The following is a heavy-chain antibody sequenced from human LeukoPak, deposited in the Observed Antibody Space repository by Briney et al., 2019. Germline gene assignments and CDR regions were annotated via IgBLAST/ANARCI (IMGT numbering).Heavy chain of an antibody. V-gene: IGHV1-2*06. CDR1: TYIFTAYY. J-gene: IGHJ4*02. CDR3: ASPEEVGGSTLPLVH. D-gene: IGHD1-26*01. Sequence: GASVKVSCKASTYIFTAYYIHWVRQAPGQGLEWMGRINPDSGGTNSSQRVQGRVTMTRDTSISTAYMELTRLRSDDTAVYYCASPEEVGGSTLPLVHWGQGTLVAVSS. CDR2: INPDSGGT.